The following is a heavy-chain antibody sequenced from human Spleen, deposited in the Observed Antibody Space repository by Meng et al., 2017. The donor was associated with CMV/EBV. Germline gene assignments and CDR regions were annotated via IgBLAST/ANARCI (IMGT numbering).Heavy chain of an antibody. D-gene: IGHD6-19*01. V-gene: IGHV3-11*04. CDR2: ISTRDTTT. J-gene: IGHJ4*02. CDR1: GLTFSDQF. CDR3: VSAGYSSGWYALDY. Sequence: ASGLTFSDQFMTWIRQAPGKGLEWVSSISTRDTTTSYADSVRGRFTISRDNAENSVYLQMNSLRAEDTAVYYCVSAGYSSGWYALDYWGQGTLVTVSS.